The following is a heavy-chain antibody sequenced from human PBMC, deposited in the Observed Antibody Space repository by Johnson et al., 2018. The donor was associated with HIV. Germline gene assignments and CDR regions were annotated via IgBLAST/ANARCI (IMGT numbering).Heavy chain of an antibody. V-gene: IGHV3-15*01. J-gene: IGHJ3*02. CDR2: IKSETDGGTT. CDR1: GFTFSNAW. D-gene: IGHD5-24*01. Sequence: MLLVESGGGLVQPGGSLRLSCAASGFTFSNAWMSWVRQAPGKGLEWVGRIKSETDGGTTDYAAPVKGRFTISRSDSKKKLYLQMNSLKTEETAVYYCSTAVGGTVTRDGYILDAFDIWGQGTMVTVSS. CDR3: STAVGGTVTRDGYILDAFDI.